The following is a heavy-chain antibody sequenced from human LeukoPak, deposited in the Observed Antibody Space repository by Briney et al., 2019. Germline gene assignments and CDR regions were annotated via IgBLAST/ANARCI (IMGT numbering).Heavy chain of an antibody. CDR3: AKDDSGSYYGDAFDI. CDR1: GFTFSSYG. CDR2: ISYDGSNK. V-gene: IGHV3-30*18. J-gene: IGHJ3*02. Sequence: GGSLRLSCAASGFTFSSYGMHWVRQAPGKGLEWVAVISYDGSNKYYADSVKGRFTISRDNSKNTLYVQMNSLRTEDTALYYCAKDDSGSYYGDAFDIWGQGTMVAVSS. D-gene: IGHD1-26*01.